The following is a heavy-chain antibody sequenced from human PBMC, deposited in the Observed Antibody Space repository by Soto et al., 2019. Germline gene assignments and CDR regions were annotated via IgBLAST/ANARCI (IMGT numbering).Heavy chain of an antibody. CDR2: MNPNSGNT. CDR3: ALGAGYCSGGSCYMDV. J-gene: IGHJ6*03. CDR1: GYTFTSYD. Sequence: ASVKVSCKASGYTFTSYDINWVRQATGQGLEWMGWMNPNSGNTGYAQKFQGRVTMTRNTSISTAYMELSSLRSEDTAVYYCALGAGYCSGGSCYMDVWGKGTTVTVSS. V-gene: IGHV1-8*01. D-gene: IGHD2-15*01.